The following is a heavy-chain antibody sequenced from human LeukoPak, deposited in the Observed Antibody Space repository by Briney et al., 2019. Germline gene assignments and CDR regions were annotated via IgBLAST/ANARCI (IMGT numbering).Heavy chain of an antibody. CDR1: GGSICSDN. D-gene: IGHD2-15*01. J-gene: IGHJ6*03. CDR2: IYISGST. V-gene: IGHV4-4*07. Sequence: PPGTLSLSSAVSGGSICSDNSSWIRQPPGKGLEWVGRIYISGSTNYNPSPKSRVTTSVDTSKNQFSLKLSSVTAADMAVDYCARVRRYCSGGSGSNYYYMDGWGKGTTVTVSS. CDR3: ARVRRYCSGGSGSNYYYMDG.